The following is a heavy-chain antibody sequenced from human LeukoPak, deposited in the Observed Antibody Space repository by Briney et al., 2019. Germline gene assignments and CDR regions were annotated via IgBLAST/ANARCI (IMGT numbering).Heavy chain of an antibody. CDR3: AKGVSSYYIDV. CDR2: ISSSGSTI. Sequence: GGSLRLSCAASGFTFSDYYMSWIRQAPGKGLEWVSYISSSGSTIYYADSVKGRFTISRDNAKNSPYLQMNSLRAEDTALYYCAKGVSSYYIDVWGKGTTVTVSS. CDR1: GFTFSDYY. V-gene: IGHV3-11*01. J-gene: IGHJ6*03.